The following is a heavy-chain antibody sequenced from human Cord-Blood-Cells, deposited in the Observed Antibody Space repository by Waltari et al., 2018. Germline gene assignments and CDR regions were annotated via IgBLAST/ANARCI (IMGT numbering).Heavy chain of an antibody. D-gene: IGHD6-13*01. CDR2: ISDDGSNK. CDR3: AREGRAADAFDI. Sequence: QVQLVESGGGVVQPGRSLRLSCAASGFTFSSYAMHWVRQAPGKGLEWVAVISDDGSNKYYADSVKGRFTISRDNSKNTLYLQMNSLRAEDTAVYYCAREGRAADAFDIWGQGTMVTVSS. V-gene: IGHV3-30*04. J-gene: IGHJ3*02. CDR1: GFTFSSYA.